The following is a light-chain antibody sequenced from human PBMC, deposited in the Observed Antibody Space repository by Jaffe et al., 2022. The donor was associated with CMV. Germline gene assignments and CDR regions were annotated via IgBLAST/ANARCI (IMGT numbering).Light chain of an antibody. J-gene: IGKJ4*01. CDR3: HQYSSSL. V-gene: IGKV3-20*01. CDR1: QSVSSSY. Sequence: EIVLTQSPGTLSLSPGERATLSCRASQSVSSSYLAWYQQKPGQAPRLLIYGTSTRATGIPDRFSGSGSGTDFTLTISRVEPEDFAVYYCHQYSSSLFGGGTKVEIK. CDR2: GTS.